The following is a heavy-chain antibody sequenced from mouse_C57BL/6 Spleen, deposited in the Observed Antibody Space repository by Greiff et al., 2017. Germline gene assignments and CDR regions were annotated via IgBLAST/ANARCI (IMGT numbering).Heavy chain of an antibody. CDR3: AREGSSFGWFAY. CDR2: IWSGGST. V-gene: IGHV2-2*01. D-gene: IGHD1-1*01. CDR1: GFSLTSYG. Sequence: QVQLQQSGPGLVQPSQSLSITCTASGFSLTSYGVHWVRQSPGKGLEWLGVIWSGGSTDYNAAFISRLSISKDNSKSQVFFKMNSLQADDTAIYYCAREGSSFGWFAYWGQGTLVTVSA. J-gene: IGHJ3*01.